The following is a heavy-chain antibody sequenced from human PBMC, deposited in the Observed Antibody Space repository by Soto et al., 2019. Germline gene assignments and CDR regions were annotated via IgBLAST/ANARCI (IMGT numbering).Heavy chain of an antibody. Sequence: SETLSLTCTVSGGSISSYYWSWIRQPPGKGLEWIGYIYYSGSTNYNPSLKSRVTISVDTSKNQFSLKLSSVTAADTAVYYCARGYANYDFWSGSMDVWGQGTTVTVSS. CDR2: IYYSGST. CDR3: ARGYANYDFWSGSMDV. CDR1: GGSISSYY. D-gene: IGHD3-3*01. J-gene: IGHJ6*02. V-gene: IGHV4-59*01.